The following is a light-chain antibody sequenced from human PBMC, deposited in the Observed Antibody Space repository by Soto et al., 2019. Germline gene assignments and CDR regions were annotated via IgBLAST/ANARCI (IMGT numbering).Light chain of an antibody. J-gene: IGKJ1*01. Sequence: DIQMTQSPSTLSASVGDRVTITCRASQSISSWLAWYQQKPGKAPKLLIYDASSLESGVPSRFSGSGSGTEFTLTIRSLQPDDFATYSCQQYNSYWTFGQGTKVEIK. CDR1: QSISSW. CDR3: QQYNSYWT. CDR2: DAS. V-gene: IGKV1-5*01.